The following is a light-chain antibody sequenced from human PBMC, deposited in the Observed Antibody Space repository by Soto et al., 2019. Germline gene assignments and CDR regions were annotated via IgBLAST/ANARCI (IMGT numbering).Light chain of an antibody. CDR3: SSYTSSSTRV. CDR2: DVS. Sequence: QSALTHPASVSWSPVQSITISCTGTSSDVGGYNYVSWYQQHPGKAPKLMIYDVSNRPSGVSNRFSGSKSGNTASLTISGLQAEDEADYYCSSYTSSSTRVFGGGTQLTVL. J-gene: IGLJ2*01. CDR1: SSDVGGYNY. V-gene: IGLV2-14*01.